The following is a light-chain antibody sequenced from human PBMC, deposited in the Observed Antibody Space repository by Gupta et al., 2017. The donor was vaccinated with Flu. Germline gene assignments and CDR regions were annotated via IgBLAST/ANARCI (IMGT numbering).Light chain of an antibody. Sequence: QSALTQPASVSGSPGQSITISCTGTSSDVGNYNFVSWHQQLPGKAPKRIIYEGRKRPSGVSNRFSGSKSGNTASLTISGLQAEDEANYYCSSSAHSNIGVFGGGTKLTVL. CDR2: EGR. CDR1: SSDVGNYNF. V-gene: IGLV2-23*01. CDR3: SSSAHSNIGV. J-gene: IGLJ2*01.